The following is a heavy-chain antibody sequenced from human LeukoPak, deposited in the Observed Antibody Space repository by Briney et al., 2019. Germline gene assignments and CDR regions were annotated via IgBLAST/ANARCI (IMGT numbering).Heavy chain of an antibody. Sequence: SETLSLTCAVYGGSFSGYYWSWIRQPPGKGLEWIGEINHSGSTNYNPSLKSRVTISVDTSKNQFSLKLSSVTAADTAVYYCARGVLKRTRTNRIAPRHNWFDPWGQGILVTVSS. D-gene: IGHD6-13*01. CDR2: INHSGST. V-gene: IGHV4-34*01. CDR3: ARGVLKRTRTNRIAPRHNWFDP. J-gene: IGHJ5*02. CDR1: GGSFSGYY.